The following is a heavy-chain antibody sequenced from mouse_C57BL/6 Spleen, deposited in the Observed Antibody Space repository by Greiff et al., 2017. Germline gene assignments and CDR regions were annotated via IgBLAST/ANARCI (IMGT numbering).Heavy chain of an antibody. V-gene: IGHV14-3*01. CDR3: ARNYDYDGGLFDY. J-gene: IGHJ2*01. CDR2: IDPANGNT. Sequence: EVQLQQSVAELVRPGASVKLSCTASGFNIKNTYMHWVKQRPEQGLEWIGRIDPANGNTKYAPKFQGKATITADTSSNTAYLQLSSLTSEDTAIYYWARNYDYDGGLFDYWGQGTTLTVSS. CDR1: GFNIKNTY. D-gene: IGHD2-4*01.